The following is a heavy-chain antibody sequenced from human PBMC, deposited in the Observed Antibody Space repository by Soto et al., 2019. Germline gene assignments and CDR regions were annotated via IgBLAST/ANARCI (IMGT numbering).Heavy chain of an antibody. CDR1: GFTFSSYA. J-gene: IGHJ4*02. CDR3: ASDRAQYYDFWSGYYLENDY. D-gene: IGHD3-3*01. Sequence: QVQLVESGGGVVQPGRSLRLSCAASGFTFSSYAMHWVRQAPGKGLEWVAVISYDGSNKYYADSVKGRFTISRDNSKTTLYLQMNSLRAEDTAVYYCASDRAQYYDFWSGYYLENDYWGQGTLVTVSS. CDR2: ISYDGSNK. V-gene: IGHV3-30-3*01.